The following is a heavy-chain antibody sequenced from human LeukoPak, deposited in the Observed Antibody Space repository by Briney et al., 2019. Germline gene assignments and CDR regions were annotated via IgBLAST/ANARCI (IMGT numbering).Heavy chain of an antibody. J-gene: IGHJ4*02. V-gene: IGHV1-18*01. CDR3: ARDHEFCRSTSCYAIDY. D-gene: IGHD2-2*01. Sequence: ASVKVSCKASGYTFTSYGISWVRQAPGQGLEWMGWISAYNGNTNCAQKLQGRVTMTTDTSTSTAYMELRSLRSDDTAVYYCARDHEFCRSTSCYAIDYWRQGTLVTVSS. CDR1: GYTFTSYG. CDR2: ISAYNGNT.